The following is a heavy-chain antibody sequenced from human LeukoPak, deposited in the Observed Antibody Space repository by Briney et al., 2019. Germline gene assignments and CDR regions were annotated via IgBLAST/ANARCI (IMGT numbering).Heavy chain of an antibody. D-gene: IGHD2-15*01. J-gene: IGHJ4*02. CDR1: GGTFSSYA. CDR3: ASPWGSKGSFDY. Sequence: GASVKVSCKASGGTFSSYAISWVRQAPGHGLEWMGGIIPIFGTANYAQKFQGRVTITADESTSTAYMELSSLRSEDTAVYYCASPWGSKGSFDYWGQGTLVTVSS. V-gene: IGHV1-69*13. CDR2: IIPIFGTA.